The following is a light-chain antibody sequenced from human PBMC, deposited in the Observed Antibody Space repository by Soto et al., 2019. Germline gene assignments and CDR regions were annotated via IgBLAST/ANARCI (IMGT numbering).Light chain of an antibody. J-gene: IGKJ3*01. CDR1: QSVLYSSNNKNY. CDR3: QQYYSTPPT. CDR2: WAS. V-gene: IGKV4-1*01. Sequence: DIVMTQSPDSLAVSLGERATINCKSSQSVLYSSNNKNYLAWYQQKPGQPPKLLIYWASTRESGVPDRFSGSGSGTDITLTLSSLQAEDVAVYYCQQYYSTPPTFGPGTKVDIK.